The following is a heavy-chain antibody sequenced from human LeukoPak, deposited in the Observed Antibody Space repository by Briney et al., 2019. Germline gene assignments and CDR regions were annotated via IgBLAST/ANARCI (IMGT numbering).Heavy chain of an antibody. V-gene: IGHV3-23*01. CDR2: ISGSGGST. CDR1: GFTFSSYA. CDR3: AKGTSTYSGSPLDY. D-gene: IGHD1-26*01. Sequence: PGGSLGLSCAASGFTFSSYAMSWVRQAPGKGLEWVSAISGSGGSTYYADSVKGRFTISRDNSKNTLYLQMNSLRAEDTAVYYCAKGTSTYSGSPLDYWGQGTLVTVSS. J-gene: IGHJ4*02.